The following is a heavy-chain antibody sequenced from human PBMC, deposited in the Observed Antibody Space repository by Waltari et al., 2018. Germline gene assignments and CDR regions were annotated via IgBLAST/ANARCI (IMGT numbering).Heavy chain of an antibody. CDR2: IRHDGSDK. J-gene: IGHJ4*02. V-gene: IGHV3-30*02. Sequence: VQLVESGGGVVQHGGSLRLPCAGPGFTFSGYAMQWVRQAPGGGLEWVAFIRHDGSDKYYTASVKGRFTITRDNSKNTLYLEMNSLRAEDTAIYYCAKDVATTTSPSDYWGQGTPVTVSS. CDR3: AKDVATTTSPSDY. CDR1: GFTFSGYA. D-gene: IGHD2-21*01.